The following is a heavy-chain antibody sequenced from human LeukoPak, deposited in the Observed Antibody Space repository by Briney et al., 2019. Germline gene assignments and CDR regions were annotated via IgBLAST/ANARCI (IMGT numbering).Heavy chain of an antibody. CDR1: GFTFSSYA. J-gene: IGHJ4*02. Sequence: PGGSLRLSCAASGFTFSSYAMHWVRQAPSKGLEWVAVISYDGSNKYYADSVKGRFTISRDNSKNTLYLQMNSLRAEDTAVYYCARDSGYSSGWYRVDYWGQGTLVTVSS. D-gene: IGHD6-19*01. CDR2: ISYDGSNK. CDR3: ARDSGYSSGWYRVDY. V-gene: IGHV3-30-3*01.